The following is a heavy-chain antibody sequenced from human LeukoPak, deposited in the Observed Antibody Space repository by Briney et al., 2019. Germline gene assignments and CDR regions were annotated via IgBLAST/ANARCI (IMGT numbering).Heavy chain of an antibody. Sequence: GGSLRLSCAASGFTFSSYGMHWVRQAPGKGLEWVAFIRYDGSNKYYADSVKGRFTISRDNSKNTLYLQTNSLRAEDTAVYYCAKDRASRVPAAKGDFDYWGQGTLVTVSS. CDR3: AKDRASRVPAAKGDFDY. V-gene: IGHV3-30*02. CDR1: GFTFSSYG. CDR2: IRYDGSNK. D-gene: IGHD2-2*01. J-gene: IGHJ4*02.